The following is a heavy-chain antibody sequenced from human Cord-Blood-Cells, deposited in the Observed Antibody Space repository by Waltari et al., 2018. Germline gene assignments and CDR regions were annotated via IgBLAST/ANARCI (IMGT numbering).Heavy chain of an antibody. V-gene: IGHV4-34*01. CDR3: ARGGIVVVPAAIYTFDY. CDR2: INHSGST. CDR1: GGSFSGYY. Sequence: QVQLQQWGAGLLKPSETLSLTCAVYGGSFSGYYWSWIRQPPGKGLEWIGEINHSGSTNYNPSLKSRVTISVDTSKNQFSLKLSSVTAADTAVCYCARGGIVVVPAAIYTFDYWGQGTLVTVSS. D-gene: IGHD2-2*01. J-gene: IGHJ4*02.